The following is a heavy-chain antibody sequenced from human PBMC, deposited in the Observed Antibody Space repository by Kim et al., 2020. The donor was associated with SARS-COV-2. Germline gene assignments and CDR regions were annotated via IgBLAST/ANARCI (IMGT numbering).Heavy chain of an antibody. CDR1: GYTFTGYY. V-gene: IGHV1-2*04. CDR2: INPNSGGT. J-gene: IGHJ4*02. Sequence: ASVKVSCKASGYTFTGYYMHWVRQAPGQGLEWMGWINPNSGGTNYAQKFQGWVTMTRDTSISTAYMELSRLRSDDTAVYYCARDVALKHKQMSLGRFGEFFRSGEDYYFDYWGQGTLVTVSS. CDR3: ARDVALKHKQMSLGRFGEFFRSGEDYYFDY. D-gene: IGHD3-10*01.